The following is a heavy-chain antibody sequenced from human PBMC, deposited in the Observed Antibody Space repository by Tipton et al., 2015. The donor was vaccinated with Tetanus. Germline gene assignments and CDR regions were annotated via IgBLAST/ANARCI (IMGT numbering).Heavy chain of an antibody. CDR3: AKDTTVSTEKSGMDV. V-gene: IGHV3-43*01. D-gene: IGHD5-12*01. J-gene: IGHJ6*02. CDR1: GFTFDEYS. CDR2: SRWHGVRK. Sequence: SLRLSCAASGFTFDEYSMHRVPQVPRQGLWLVSLSRWHGVRKYYANSVKGRFTISRDNSKNSLYLQLNSLRTEDTGLYYCAKDTTVSTEKSGMDVLGQGPS.